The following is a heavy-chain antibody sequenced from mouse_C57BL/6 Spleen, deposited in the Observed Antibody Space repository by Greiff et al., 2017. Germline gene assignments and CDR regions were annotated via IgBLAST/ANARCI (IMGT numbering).Heavy chain of an antibody. J-gene: IGHJ4*01. CDR1: GYTFTDYY. CDR3: ARARGHYAMDY. CDR2: LTPNNGGT. V-gene: IGHV1-26*01. Sequence: VQLQQSGPELVKPGASVKISCKASGYTFTDYYMNWVKQSHGKSLEWIGDLTPNNGGTSYNQKFKGKATLTVDKSSSTAYMELRSLTSEDSAVYYCARARGHYAMDYWGQGTSVTVSS. D-gene: IGHD3-1*01.